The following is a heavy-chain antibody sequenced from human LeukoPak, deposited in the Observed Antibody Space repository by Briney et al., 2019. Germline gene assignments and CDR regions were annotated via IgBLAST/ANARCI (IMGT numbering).Heavy chain of an antibody. CDR3: ARHASYDFWSGSYYYYYYMDV. Sequence: SETLSLTCTVSGGSISSSSYYWGWIRQPPRKGLEWIGSIYYSGSTYYNPSLKSRVTISVDTSKNQFSLKLSSVTAADTAVYYCARHASYDFWSGSYYYYYYMDVWGKGTTVTVSS. CDR1: GGSISSSSYY. CDR2: IYYSGST. J-gene: IGHJ6*03. V-gene: IGHV4-39*01. D-gene: IGHD3-3*01.